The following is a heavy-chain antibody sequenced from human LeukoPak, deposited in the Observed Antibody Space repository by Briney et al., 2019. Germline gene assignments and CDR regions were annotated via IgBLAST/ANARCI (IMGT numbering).Heavy chain of an antibody. Sequence: SVKVSCKASGGTFSSYAISWVRQAPGQGLEWMGGIIPIFGTANYAQKFQGRVTITADESTSTAYMELSSLRAEDTAVYYCARDRGSGYSYETPDYWGQGTLVTVSS. D-gene: IGHD5-18*01. CDR2: IIPIFGTA. CDR3: ARDRGSGYSYETPDY. J-gene: IGHJ4*02. CDR1: GGTFSSYA. V-gene: IGHV1-69*13.